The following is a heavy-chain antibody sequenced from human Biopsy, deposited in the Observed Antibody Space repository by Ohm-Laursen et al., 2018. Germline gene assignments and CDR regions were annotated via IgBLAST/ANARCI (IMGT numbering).Heavy chain of an antibody. D-gene: IGHD3-3*01. V-gene: IGHV1-2*02. CDR1: GGTFSNYG. CDR3: ARDLLEWSLPS. Sequence: ESLRISCKAPGGTFSNYGVNWVRQAPGQSLEWMGSIYPNSGDTDFAQKFQGRVSMTRDTSVSTAYLELSSLRSDDTAIYYCARDLLEWSLPSWGQGTLVTVSS. CDR2: IYPNSGDT. J-gene: IGHJ4*02.